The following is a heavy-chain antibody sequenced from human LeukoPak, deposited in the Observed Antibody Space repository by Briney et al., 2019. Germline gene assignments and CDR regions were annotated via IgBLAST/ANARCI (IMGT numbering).Heavy chain of an antibody. CDR2: ISSSSSTI. Sequence: GGSLRLSCAASGFTFSSYSMNWVRQAPGKGLEWVSYISSSSSTIHYADSVKGRFTISRDNAKNSLYLQMNSLRAEDTAVYYCARDSSYYYYYMDVWGKGTTVTVSS. CDR1: GFTFSSYS. V-gene: IGHV3-48*01. CDR3: ARDSSYYYYYMDV. J-gene: IGHJ6*03.